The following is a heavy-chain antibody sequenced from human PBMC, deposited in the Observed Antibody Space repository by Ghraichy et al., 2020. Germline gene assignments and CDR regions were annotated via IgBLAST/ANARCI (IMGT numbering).Heavy chain of an antibody. J-gene: IGHJ4*02. Sequence: SGPTLVKPTETLTLTCTFSGFSLSTVAVGVGWIRQPPGKAPQLLALIYWDGDTRYGPSLQSRVSVTKDTSKNQVVLTMTDMDPVDTATYYCAHSDLDPGRYFDYWGQGILVTVSS. CDR1: GFSLSTVAVG. CDR3: AHSDLDPGRYFDY. V-gene: IGHV2-5*05. CDR2: IYWDGDT. D-gene: IGHD1-1*01.